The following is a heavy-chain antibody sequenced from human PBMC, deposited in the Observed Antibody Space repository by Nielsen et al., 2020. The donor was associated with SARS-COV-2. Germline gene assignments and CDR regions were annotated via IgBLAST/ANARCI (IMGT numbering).Heavy chain of an antibody. V-gene: IGHV5-51*01. CDR1: GYSFTSYW. CDR3: ARHSVRYSSGWCLDY. CDR2: IYPGDSDT. Sequence: GESLKISCKGSGYSFTSYWIGWVRQMPGKGLEWMGIIYPGDSDTRYSPSFQGQVTISANKSISTAYLQWSSLKASDTAMYYCARHSVRYSSGWCLDYWGQGTLVTVSS. J-gene: IGHJ4*02. D-gene: IGHD6-19*01.